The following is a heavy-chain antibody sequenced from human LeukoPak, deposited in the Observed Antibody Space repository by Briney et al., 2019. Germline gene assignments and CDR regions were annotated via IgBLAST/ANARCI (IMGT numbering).Heavy chain of an antibody. CDR3: IRDFRSADL. CDR2: IYVDGRTT. CDR1: GNYW. Sequence: GWSLRLSCAASGNYWMHWVRQPPGKGLVWVSRIYVDGRTTNYADSVKGRFTISRDNAKNTVYLEMNSLSVEDTATYYCIRDFRSADLWGQGTLVTVTS. V-gene: IGHV3-74*01. J-gene: IGHJ5*02.